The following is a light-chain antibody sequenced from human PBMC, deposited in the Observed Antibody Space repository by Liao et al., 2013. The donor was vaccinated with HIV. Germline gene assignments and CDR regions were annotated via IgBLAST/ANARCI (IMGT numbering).Light chain of an antibody. CDR3: QVWDTGNDHRV. V-gene: IGLV3-21*04. CDR2: YDS. J-gene: IGLJ3*02. Sequence: SYVLTQPPSVSVAPGKTARITCGGNNIGSKSVHWYQQKPGQAPVLVIDYDSDRPSGIPERFSGSNSGNTATLTISRVEAGDEADYYCQVWDTGNDHRVFGGGTKLTVL. CDR1: NIGSKS.